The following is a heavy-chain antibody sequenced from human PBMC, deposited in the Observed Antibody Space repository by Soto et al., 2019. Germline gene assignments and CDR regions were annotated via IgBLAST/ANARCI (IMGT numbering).Heavy chain of an antibody. CDR2: INPGDSYT. J-gene: IGHJ5*02. V-gene: IGHV5-10-1*01. D-gene: IGHD3-9*01. CDR1: GYSFNNYW. CDR3: ARRIYYYLLTCYHHALFDP. Sequence: GESLKISCKGSGYSFNNYWIIWVRQMPGKGLEWMGRINPGDSYTNYSPTFEGHVAISADTSISTAYLQWDSLTVSDTAIYYCARRIYYYLLTCYHHALFDPWSQGTLVTGSS.